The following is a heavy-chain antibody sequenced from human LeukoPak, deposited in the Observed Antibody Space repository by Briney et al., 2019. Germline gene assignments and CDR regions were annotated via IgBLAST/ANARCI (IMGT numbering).Heavy chain of an antibody. CDR1: GGSISSGSYY. D-gene: IGHD4-11*01. CDR2: IYTSGST. Sequence: PSQTLSLTCTVSGGSISSGSYYWSWIRQPAGKGLEWIGRIYTSGSTNYNPSLKSRVTISVDTSKNQFSLKLSSVTAADTAVYYCARHVRDYPRIINWGKGTTVTVSS. V-gene: IGHV4-61*02. J-gene: IGHJ6*04. CDR3: ARHVRDYPRIIN.